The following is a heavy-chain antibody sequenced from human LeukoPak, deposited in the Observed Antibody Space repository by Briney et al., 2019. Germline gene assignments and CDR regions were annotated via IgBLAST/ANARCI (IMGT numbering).Heavy chain of an antibody. CDR1: GFTFSSYA. D-gene: IGHD1-26*01. Sequence: PGGSLRLSCAASGFTFSSYAMHWVRQAPGKGLEWVAVISYDGSNKYYADSVKGRFTISRDNSKNTLYLQMNSLRAEDTAVYYCAKDEWGNWGQGTLVTVSS. V-gene: IGHV3-30*04. CDR3: AKDEWGN. J-gene: IGHJ4*02. CDR2: ISYDGSNK.